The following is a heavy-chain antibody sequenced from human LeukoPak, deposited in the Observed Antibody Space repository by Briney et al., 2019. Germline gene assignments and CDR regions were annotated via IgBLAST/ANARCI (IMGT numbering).Heavy chain of an antibody. CDR1: GFAVSSNY. D-gene: IGHD3/OR15-3a*01. Sequence: GGSLRLSCAASGFAVSSNYMGWVRQAPGKGLEWVSVIYSGGRSYHADSVKGRFTISRDNSKNTLYLQMNSLRAEDTAVYYCAKDWGYGFWAGDQHWGQGTLVTVSS. CDR2: IYSGGRS. CDR3: AKDWGYGFWAGDQH. J-gene: IGHJ1*01. V-gene: IGHV3-53*05.